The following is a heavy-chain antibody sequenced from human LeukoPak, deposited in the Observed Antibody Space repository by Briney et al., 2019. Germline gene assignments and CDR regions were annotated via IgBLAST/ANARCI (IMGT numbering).Heavy chain of an antibody. CDR2: FDPQDGET. CDR3: ASALRGYSSSWYDFDAFDI. D-gene: IGHD6-13*01. J-gene: IGHJ3*02. V-gene: IGHV1-24*01. Sequence: GASVKVSCKVSGYTLTELSMHWVRQAPGKGLEWMGGFDPQDGETIYAQKFQGRVTMTRDTSISTAYMELSRLRSDDTAVYYCASALRGYSSSWYDFDAFDIWGQGTMVTVSS. CDR1: GYTLTELS.